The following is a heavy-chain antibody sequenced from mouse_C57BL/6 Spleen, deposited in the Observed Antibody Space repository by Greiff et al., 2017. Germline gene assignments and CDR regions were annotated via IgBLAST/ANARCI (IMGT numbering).Heavy chain of an antibody. D-gene: IGHD1-1*01. CDR1: GFNIKDDY. CDR3: TSYYYGSSYFDY. CDR2: IDPENGDT. J-gene: IGHJ2*01. V-gene: IGHV14-4*01. Sequence: VQLQQSGAELVRPGASVKLSCTASGFNIKDDYMHWVKQRPEQGLEWIGWIDPENGDTEYASKFQGKATITADKSSNTAYLQRSSLTSEDTAVYYCTSYYYGSSYFDYWGQGTTLTVSS.